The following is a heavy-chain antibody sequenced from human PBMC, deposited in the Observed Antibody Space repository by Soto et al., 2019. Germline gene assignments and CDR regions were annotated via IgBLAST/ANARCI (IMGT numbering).Heavy chain of an antibody. J-gene: IGHJ3*02. CDR3: ARDPSLMHGDPDAFDI. CDR1: GGSISSYY. CDR2: IYYSGST. D-gene: IGHD4-17*01. V-gene: IGHV4-59*01. Sequence: QVQLQESGPGLVKPSETLSLTCTVSGGSISSYYWSWIRQPPGKGLEWIGYIYYSGSTNYNPSLKSRVTISVDTSKNQFSLKLSSVTAADTAVYYCARDPSLMHGDPDAFDIWGQGTMVTVSS.